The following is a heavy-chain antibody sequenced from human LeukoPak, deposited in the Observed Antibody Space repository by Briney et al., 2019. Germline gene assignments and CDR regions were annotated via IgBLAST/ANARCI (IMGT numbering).Heavy chain of an antibody. V-gene: IGHV4-38-2*02. D-gene: IGHD4-17*01. CDR3: ARDYGAYGDY. Sequence: SEALSLTCAVSGYSISSGYYWGWIRQPPGKGLEWSGSIYHSGSTYYNPSLKSRVPISVDTSKNQFSLKLSSVTAADTAVYYCARDYGAYGDYWGQGTLVTVSS. J-gene: IGHJ4*02. CDR1: GYSISSGYY. CDR2: IYHSGST.